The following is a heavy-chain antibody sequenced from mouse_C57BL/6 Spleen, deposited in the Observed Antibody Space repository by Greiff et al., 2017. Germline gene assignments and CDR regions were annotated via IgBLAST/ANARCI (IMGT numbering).Heavy chain of an antibody. V-gene: IGHV1-15*01. CDR3: TRHYDYDVYFDY. Sequence: VQLQQSGAELVRPGASVTLSCKASGYTFTDYEMHWVKQTPVHGLEWIGAIDPETGGTAYNQKFKGKAILTADKSSSTAYMELRSLTSEDSAVYYCTRHYDYDVYFDYWGQGTTRTVSS. J-gene: IGHJ2*01. CDR2: IDPETGGT. CDR1: GYTFTDYE. D-gene: IGHD2-4*01.